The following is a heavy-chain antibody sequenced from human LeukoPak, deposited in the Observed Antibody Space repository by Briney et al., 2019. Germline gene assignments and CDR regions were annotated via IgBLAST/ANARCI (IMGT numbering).Heavy chain of an antibody. Sequence: SETLSLXCTVSGGSISSYYWSWIRQPPGKGLEWIGYIYYSGSTTYNPSLKSRVTISVDTSKYQFSLKLSSVTAADTAVYYCAREGDYYDSSGYYVVDYWGQGTLVTVSS. CDR1: GGSISSYY. D-gene: IGHD3-22*01. V-gene: IGHV4-59*01. J-gene: IGHJ4*02. CDR3: AREGDYYDSSGYYVVDY. CDR2: IYYSGST.